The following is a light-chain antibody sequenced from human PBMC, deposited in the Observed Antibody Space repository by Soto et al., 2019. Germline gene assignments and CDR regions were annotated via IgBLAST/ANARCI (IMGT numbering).Light chain of an antibody. CDR1: QSVGSS. J-gene: IGKJ2*01. CDR2: DAF. Sequence: DIVLTQSPATLSLSPGERATLSCRASQSVGSSLAWYQQRAGQAPRLLIYDAFVRATCIPARFSGGGFGTDFTLTISSLEPEDFAVYYCQQRSSGPTTFGQGTKVEIK. V-gene: IGKV3-11*01. CDR3: QQRSSGPTT.